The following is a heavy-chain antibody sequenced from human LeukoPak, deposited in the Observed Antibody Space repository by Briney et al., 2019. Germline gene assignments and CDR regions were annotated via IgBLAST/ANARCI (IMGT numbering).Heavy chain of an antibody. CDR1: GGSISSSSYY. CDR3: ARHFFSGYGSGSYYPIPYYFDY. CDR2: IYYSGST. J-gene: IGHJ4*02. V-gene: IGHV4-39*01. D-gene: IGHD3-10*01. Sequence: SETLSLTCTVSGGSISSSSYYWGWIRQPPGKGLEWIGSIYYSGSTYYNPSLKSRVTISVDTSKNQFSLKLSSVTAADTAVYYCARHFFSGYGSGSYYPIPYYFDYWGQGTLVTVSS.